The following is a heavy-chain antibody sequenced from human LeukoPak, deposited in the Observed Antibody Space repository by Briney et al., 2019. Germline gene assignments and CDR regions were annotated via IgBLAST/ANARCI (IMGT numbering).Heavy chain of an antibody. Sequence: GGSLRVSCAASGFTFRNYNMNWVRQAPGKGLEWVSPINSSSGYIYYADSVKGRFTISRDNAKNSLYLQMNSLRAEDTAVYYCARDATMVPLYYYYYMDVWGKGTTVTVSS. CDR1: GFTFRNYN. CDR3: ARDATMVPLYYYYYMDV. J-gene: IGHJ6*03. CDR2: INSSSGYI. D-gene: IGHD3-10*01. V-gene: IGHV3-21*01.